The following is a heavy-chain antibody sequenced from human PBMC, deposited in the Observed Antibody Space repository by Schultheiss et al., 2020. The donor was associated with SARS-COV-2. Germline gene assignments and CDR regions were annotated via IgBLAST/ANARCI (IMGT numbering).Heavy chain of an antibody. CDR3: ARRGGRYYFDY. CDR1: GGSISSSSYY. D-gene: IGHD3-16*01. V-gene: IGHV4-39*07. J-gene: IGHJ4*02. CDR2: IYYSGST. Sequence: SQTLSLTCTVSGGSISSSSYYWGWIRQPPGKGLEWIGSIYYSGSTNYNPSLKSRVTISVDTSKNQFSLKLSSVTAADTAVYYCARRGGRYYFDYWGQGTLVTVSS.